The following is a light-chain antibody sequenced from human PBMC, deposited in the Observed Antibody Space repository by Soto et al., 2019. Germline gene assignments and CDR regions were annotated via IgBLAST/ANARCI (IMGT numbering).Light chain of an antibody. V-gene: IGLV2-14*01. CDR1: SSDIGNYKS. J-gene: IGLJ1*01. CDR3: SSFTTSSTLV. CDR2: DVS. Sequence: QSALTQPASVSGSPGQSITISCTGTSSDIGNYKSVAWYQHNPGKAPKLLIYDVSNRPSGASNRFSGSKSGNTASLTISGLRAEDEADYYCSSFTTSSTLVFGTGTKLTFL.